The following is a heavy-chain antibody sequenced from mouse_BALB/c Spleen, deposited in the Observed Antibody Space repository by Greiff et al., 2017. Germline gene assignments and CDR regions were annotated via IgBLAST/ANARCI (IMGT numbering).Heavy chain of an antibody. J-gene: IGHJ4*01. Sequence: QVQLQQPGAELVKPGASVKLSCKASGYTFTSYYMYWVKQRPGQGLEWIGGINPSNGGTNFNEKFKSKATLTVDKSSSTAYMELLSLTSEDSAVYYCARGGKRAMDYWGQGTSVTVSS. V-gene: IGHV1-53*01. D-gene: IGHD2-1*01. CDR2: INPSNGGT. CDR3: ARGGKRAMDY. CDR1: GYTFTSYY.